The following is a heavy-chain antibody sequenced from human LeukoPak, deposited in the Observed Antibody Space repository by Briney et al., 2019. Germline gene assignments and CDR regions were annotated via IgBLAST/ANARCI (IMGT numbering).Heavy chain of an antibody. Sequence: SQTLSLTCTVSGGSISSGSYYWSWIRQPAGKGLEWIGRIYTSGSTNYNPSLKSRVTMSVDTSKNQFSLKLSSVTAADTAVYYCAREVAAMVRGVIITYYYYYYMDVWGKGTTVIISS. CDR1: GGSISSGSYY. J-gene: IGHJ6*03. V-gene: IGHV4-61*02. CDR3: AREVAAMVRGVIITYYYYYYMDV. D-gene: IGHD3-10*01. CDR2: IYTSGST.